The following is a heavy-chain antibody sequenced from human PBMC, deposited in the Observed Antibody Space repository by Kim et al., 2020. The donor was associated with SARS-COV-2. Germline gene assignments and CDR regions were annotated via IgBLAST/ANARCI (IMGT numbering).Heavy chain of an antibody. CDR1: GFSFRSYA. Sequence: GGSLRLSCAASGFSFRSYATSWVRQAPGKGLEWVSGISGSGGSTYYADSVKGRFTISRDNSKNTMYLQMNSLRAEDTAVYYCAKDVNGVGATRLDCWGQGTLVTVSS. CDR3: AKDVNGVGATRLDC. J-gene: IGHJ4*02. CDR2: ISGSGGST. D-gene: IGHD1-26*01. V-gene: IGHV3-23*01.